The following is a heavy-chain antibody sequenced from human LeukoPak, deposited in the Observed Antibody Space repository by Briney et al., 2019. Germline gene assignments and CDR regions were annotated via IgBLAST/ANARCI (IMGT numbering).Heavy chain of an antibody. CDR3: ARGSGSYFIGGIDY. Sequence: ASVKVSCKASGYTFTGYYMHWVRQAPGQGLEWMGWINPNSGGTNYAQKFQGRVTMTRDTSISTAYMELSRLRSDDTAVYSCARGSGSYFIGGIDYWGQGTLVTVSS. CDR1: GYTFTGYY. J-gene: IGHJ4*02. CDR2: INPNSGGT. V-gene: IGHV1-2*02. D-gene: IGHD1-26*01.